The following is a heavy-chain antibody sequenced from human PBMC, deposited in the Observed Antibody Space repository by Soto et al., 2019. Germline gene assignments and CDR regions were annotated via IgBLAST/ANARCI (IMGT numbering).Heavy chain of an antibody. V-gene: IGHV4-59*01. CDR1: GVSISSYY. CDR2: IYYSGST. D-gene: IGHD3-10*01. Sequence: QVQLQESGPGLVKPSETLSLTCTVSGVSISSYYWSWIRQPPGKGLEWIGYIYYSGSTNYNPSLKSRVTLSVDPSKHQFPPKLSSVPAADTAVYCCARSRGSYFDYWGQGTLVTVSS. CDR3: ARSRGSYFDY. J-gene: IGHJ4*02.